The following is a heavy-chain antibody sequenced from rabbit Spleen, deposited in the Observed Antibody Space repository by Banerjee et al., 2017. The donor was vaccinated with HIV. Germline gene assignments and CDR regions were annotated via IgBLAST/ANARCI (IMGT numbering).Heavy chain of an antibody. Sequence: QEQLEESGGDLVKPEGSLTLTCTASGFSFSSSYWICWVRQAPGKGLEWIGCINTGSSGSTYYASWAKGRFTFSKTSSTTVTLQVTSLTAADTATYFCARDLTDVIGWNFGWWGPGTLVTVS. D-gene: IGHD1-1*01. CDR3: ARDLTDVIGWNFGW. CDR1: GFSFSSSYW. CDR2: INTGSSGST. J-gene: IGHJ4*01. V-gene: IGHV1S45*01.